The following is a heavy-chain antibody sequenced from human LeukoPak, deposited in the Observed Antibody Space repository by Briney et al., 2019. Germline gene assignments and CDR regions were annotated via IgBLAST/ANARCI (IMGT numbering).Heavy chain of an antibody. CDR2: IYSGGST. Sequence: GGSLRLSCAASGFTVGSNYMSWVRQAPGKGLEWVSVIYSGGSTYYADSVKGRFTISRDNSKNTLYLQMNSLRAEDTAVYYCARDGGTTVVTPPPYYFDYWGQGTLVTVSS. V-gene: IGHV3-66*01. CDR3: ARDGGTTVVTPPPYYFDY. J-gene: IGHJ4*02. CDR1: GFTVGSNY. D-gene: IGHD4-23*01.